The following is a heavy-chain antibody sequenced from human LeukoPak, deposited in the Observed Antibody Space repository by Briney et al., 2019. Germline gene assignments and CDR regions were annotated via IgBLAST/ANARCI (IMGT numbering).Heavy chain of an antibody. CDR3: ARGVVGATLVAFDY. CDR2: SIPIFGTA. Sequence: SVKVSCKASGGTFSSYAISWVRQAPGQGLEWMGGSIPIFGTANYAQKFQGSVTTTTDESTSTAYMELSSLRSEDTAVYYCARGVVGATLVAFDYWGQGTLVTVSS. J-gene: IGHJ4*02. D-gene: IGHD1-26*01. V-gene: IGHV1-69*05. CDR1: GGTFSSYA.